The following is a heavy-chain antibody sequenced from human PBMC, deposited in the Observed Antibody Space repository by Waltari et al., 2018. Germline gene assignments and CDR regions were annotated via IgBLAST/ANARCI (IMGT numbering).Heavy chain of an antibody. D-gene: IGHD2-2*01. V-gene: IGHV4-4*07. CDR1: GGSISSYY. CDR3: ARSTVVPAALNWFDP. Sequence: QVQLQESGPGLVKPSETLYLPCTVSGGSISSYYWSWIRQPAGKGLEWIGRIYTSGSTNYNPSLKSRVTMSVDTSKNQFSLKLSSVTAADTAVYYCARSTVVPAALNWFDPWGQGTLVTVSS. J-gene: IGHJ5*02. CDR2: IYTSGST.